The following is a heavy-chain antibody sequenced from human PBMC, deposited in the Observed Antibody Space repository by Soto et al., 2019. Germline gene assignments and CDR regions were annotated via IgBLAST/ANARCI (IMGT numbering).Heavy chain of an antibody. J-gene: IGHJ3*02. CDR2: IYYSGST. D-gene: IGHD3-9*01. CDR1: GGSISSSSYY. CDR3: ARREEVLRYFDWDAFDI. Sequence: QLQLQESGPGLVKPSETLSLTCTVSGGSISSSSYYWGWIRQPPGKGLEWIGSIYYSGSTYYNPSLKSRVTISVDTSKNQFSLKLSSVTAADTAVYYCARREEVLRYFDWDAFDIWGQGTMVTVSS. V-gene: IGHV4-39*01.